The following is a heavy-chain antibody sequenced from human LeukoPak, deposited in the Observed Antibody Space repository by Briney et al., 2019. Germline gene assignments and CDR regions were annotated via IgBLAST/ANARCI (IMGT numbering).Heavy chain of an antibody. D-gene: IGHD4-4*01. CDR3: ARSLGVTTIDY. J-gene: IGHJ4*02. CDR2: INSDGSST. Sequence: AGGSLRLSCAASGFTFDGYAMHWVRQAPGKGLVWVSRINSDGSSTNFADSVKGRFTISRDNAKNTLYLQMNSLRTEDTAVYYCARSLGVTTIDYWGQGTLVTVSS. CDR1: GFTFDGYA. V-gene: IGHV3-74*01.